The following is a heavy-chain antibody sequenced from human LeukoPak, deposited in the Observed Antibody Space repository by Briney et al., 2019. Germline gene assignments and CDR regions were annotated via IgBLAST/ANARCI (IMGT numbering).Heavy chain of an antibody. V-gene: IGHV1-8*01. CDR3: ARGAVLWFGELLLGMDV. CDR1: GYTFTSYD. J-gene: IGHJ6*04. Sequence: ASVKVSCKASGYTFTSYDINGVRQATGQGLEWMGWMNPNSGNTGYAQKFQGRVTMTRNTSISTAYMELSSLRSEDTAVYYCARGAVLWFGELLLGMDVWGKGTTVTISS. D-gene: IGHD3-10*01. CDR2: MNPNSGNT.